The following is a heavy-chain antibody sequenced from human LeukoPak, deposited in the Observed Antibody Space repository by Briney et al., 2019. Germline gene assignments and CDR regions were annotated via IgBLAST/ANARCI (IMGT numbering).Heavy chain of an antibody. J-gene: IGHJ6*02. CDR3: AKDLYYYGSGSYFGMDV. Sequence: GGSLRLSCAASGFTFDDYAMYWVRQAPGKGLEWVSLISGDGSRTYYADSVKGRFTISRDNSKNSLYLQMNSLRTEDTALYYCAKDLYYYGSGSYFGMDVWGQGTTVTVSS. D-gene: IGHD3-10*01. CDR2: ISGDGSRT. CDR1: GFTFDDYA. V-gene: IGHV3-43*02.